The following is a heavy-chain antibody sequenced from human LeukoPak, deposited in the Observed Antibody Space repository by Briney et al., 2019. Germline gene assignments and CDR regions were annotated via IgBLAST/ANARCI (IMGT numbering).Heavy chain of an antibody. CDR3: AASLWFGIYPDY. CDR2: FNHNWGA. Sequence: PSETLSLTCAVYSGSFSGYYWTWFRQPPGKGLGWIGEFNHNWGAKYNPSLKSRVTISVDTSKNHLSLSLNSVTAADTAVYYCAASLWFGIYPDYWGQGSLVTVSS. CDR1: SGSFSGYY. V-gene: IGHV4-34*01. J-gene: IGHJ4*02. D-gene: IGHD3-10*01.